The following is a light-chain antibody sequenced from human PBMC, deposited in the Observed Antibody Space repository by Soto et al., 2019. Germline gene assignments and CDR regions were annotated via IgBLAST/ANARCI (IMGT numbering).Light chain of an antibody. CDR3: SSYASSTSYV. V-gene: IGLV2-14*01. Sequence: QSVLTQPASVSGSPGQSITLSCTGTSSDVGGYNYVSWYQQHPGKAPKLMIYEVSNRPSGVSNRFSGSKSGNTASLTISGLQAEEEADYYCSSYASSTSYVFGDGTKVTVL. CDR1: SSDVGGYNY. J-gene: IGLJ1*01. CDR2: EVS.